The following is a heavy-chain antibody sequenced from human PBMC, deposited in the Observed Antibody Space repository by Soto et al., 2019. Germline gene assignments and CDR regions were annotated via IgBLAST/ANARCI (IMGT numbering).Heavy chain of an antibody. CDR1: GYTFTSYG. CDR3: ARVAMIVVVTRPLDV. CDR2: ISAYNGNT. V-gene: IGHV1-18*01. J-gene: IGHJ6*02. D-gene: IGHD3-22*01. Sequence: ASVKVSCKASGYTFTSYGISWVRQAPGQGLEWMGWISAYNGNTNYAQKLQGRVTMTTDTSTSTAYMELRSLRSDDTAMYYCARVAMIVVVTRPLDVWGQGTTVTVSS.